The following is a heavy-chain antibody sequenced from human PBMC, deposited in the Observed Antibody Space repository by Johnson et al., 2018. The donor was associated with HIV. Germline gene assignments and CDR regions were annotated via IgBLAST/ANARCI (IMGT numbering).Heavy chain of an antibody. J-gene: IGHJ3*02. CDR2: ISYDGSNK. CDR3: AREGGAVASRGFDI. D-gene: IGHD6-19*01. V-gene: IGHV3-30-3*01. CDR1: GFTFSSYA. Sequence: QVQVLESGGGVVQPGRSLRLSCAASGFTFSSYAMHWVRQAPGKGLEWVAFISYDGSNKYYADSVKGRFTISRDNSKNTLYLQMNSLRAEDTAVYYCAREGGAVASRGFDIWGQGTMVTVSS.